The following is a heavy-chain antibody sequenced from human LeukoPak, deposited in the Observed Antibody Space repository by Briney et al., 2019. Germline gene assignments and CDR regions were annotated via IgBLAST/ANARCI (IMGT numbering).Heavy chain of an antibody. CDR1: GFTVSSNY. V-gene: IGHV3-53*01. J-gene: IGHJ3*02. D-gene: IGHD3-3*01. CDR3: ASLGPIRFLEWPPI. CDR2: IYSGGST. Sequence: GGSLRLSCAASGFTVSSNYMSWVRQAPGKGLEWVSVIYSGGSTYYADSVKGRFTISRDNSKNTLYLQMNSLRAEDTAVYYCASLGPIRFLEWPPIWGQGTMVTASS.